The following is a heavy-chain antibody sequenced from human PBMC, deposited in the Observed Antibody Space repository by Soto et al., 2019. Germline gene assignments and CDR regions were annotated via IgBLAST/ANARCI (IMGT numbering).Heavy chain of an antibody. CDR1: GYTFTSYD. V-gene: IGHV1-8*01. CDR3: ARGWGGFGVVIVILNTYAFDI. CDR2: MNPNSGNT. Sequence: RASVKVYCKASGYTFTSYDINWVRQATGQGLEWMGWMNPNSGNTGYAQKFQGRVTMTRNTSISTAYMELSSLRSEDTAVYYCARGWGGFGVVIVILNTYAFDIWGQGTMVTVSS. J-gene: IGHJ3*02. D-gene: IGHD3-16*02.